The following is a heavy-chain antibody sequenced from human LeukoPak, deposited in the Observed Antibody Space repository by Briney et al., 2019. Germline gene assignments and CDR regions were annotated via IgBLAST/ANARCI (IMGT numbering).Heavy chain of an antibody. CDR1: GFSFSTYS. V-gene: IGHV3-21*01. CDR3: ARGHTAVTRHFDF. D-gene: IGHD4-17*01. Sequence: GGSLRLSCVASGFSFSTYSMKWVRQAPGKGLEWVSIISSGSSAIFSADALKGRFTISRDDAKNLLYLDMNSLRAEDTAVYYCARGHTAVTRHFDFWGQGTLVTVSS. CDR2: ISSGSSAI. J-gene: IGHJ4*02.